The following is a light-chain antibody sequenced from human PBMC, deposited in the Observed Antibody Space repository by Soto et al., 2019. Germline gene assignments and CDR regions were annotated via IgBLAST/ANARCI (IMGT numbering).Light chain of an antibody. Sequence: DIQMTQSPSSLSASVGDKVTITCRASEAISHYLAWYQQKPGKVPSLLIFAASKLHSEVPSRFSGSGSGTDFTLTISSLQPDDAATYYCQKYSHAPLTFGGGTKVEIK. CDR1: EAISHY. J-gene: IGKJ4*01. CDR2: AAS. V-gene: IGKV1-27*01. CDR3: QKYSHAPLT.